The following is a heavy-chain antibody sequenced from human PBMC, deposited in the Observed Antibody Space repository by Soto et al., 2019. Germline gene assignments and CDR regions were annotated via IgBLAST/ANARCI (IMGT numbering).Heavy chain of an antibody. D-gene: IGHD3-16*01. CDR3: ARGQGVYYYYGMDV. CDR1: GGSTNTYY. J-gene: IGHJ6*02. CDR2: IYYSGNT. Sequence: PSETLSLTCTVSGGSTNTYYWSWIRQPPGKGLEWLGYIYYSGNTNYNPSLKSRVTISIDTSKNQFSLKLSSVTAADTAVYYCARGQGVYYYYGMDVWGQGTTVTVS. V-gene: IGHV4-59*12.